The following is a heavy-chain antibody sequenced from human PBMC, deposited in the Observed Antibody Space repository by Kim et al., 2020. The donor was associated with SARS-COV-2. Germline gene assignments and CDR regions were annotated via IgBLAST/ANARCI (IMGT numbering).Heavy chain of an antibody. J-gene: IGHJ4*02. CDR2: IYTSGST. V-gene: IGHV4-61*02. Sequence: SETLSLTCTVSGGSISSDSYYWSWIRQPAGKGLEWIGRIYTSGSTNSNPSLKRRVTISVDTSKNQFSLKLSPVTAADTAVYYSARDEPGSSGYYDLYYWGQGTLVTVSS. CDR3: ARDEPGSSGYYDLYY. CDR1: GGSISSDSYY. D-gene: IGHD3-22*01.